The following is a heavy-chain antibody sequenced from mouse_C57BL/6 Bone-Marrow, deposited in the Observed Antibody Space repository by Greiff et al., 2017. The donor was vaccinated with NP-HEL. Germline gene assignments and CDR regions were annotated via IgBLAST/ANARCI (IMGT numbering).Heavy chain of an antibody. J-gene: IGHJ1*03. V-gene: IGHV1-5*01. CDR1: GYTFTSYW. Sequence: EVKVEESGTVLARPGASVKMSCKTSGYTFTSYWMHWVKQRPGQGLEWIGAIYPGNSDTSYNQKFKGKAKLTAVTSASTAYMELSSLTNEDSAVYYCTRWGWLRRPPYWYFDVWGTGTTVTVSS. CDR3: TRWGWLRRPPYWYFDV. CDR2: IYPGNSDT. D-gene: IGHD2-2*01.